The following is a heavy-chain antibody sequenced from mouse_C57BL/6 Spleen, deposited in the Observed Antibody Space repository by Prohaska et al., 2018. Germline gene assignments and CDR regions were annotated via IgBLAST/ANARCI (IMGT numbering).Heavy chain of an antibody. CDR1: GFSFNTYA. J-gene: IGHJ4*01. Sequence: EVQLVESGGGLVQPKGSLKLSCAASGFSFNTYAMNWVRQAPGKGLEWVARIRSKSNNYATYYADSVKDRFTISRDDSESMLYLQMNNLKTEDTAMYYCVRHSYYGSSWAMDYWGQGTSVTVSS. D-gene: IGHD1-1*01. CDR3: VRHSYYGSSWAMDY. V-gene: IGHV10-1*01. CDR2: IRSKSNNYAT.